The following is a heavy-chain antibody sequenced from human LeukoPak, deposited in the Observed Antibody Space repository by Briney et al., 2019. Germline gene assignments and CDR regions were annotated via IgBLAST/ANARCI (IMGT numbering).Heavy chain of an antibody. J-gene: IGHJ4*02. CDR3: ARDRHYYDSSGYSSLGY. CDR2: ISGSGGST. D-gene: IGHD3-22*01. Sequence: GGSLRLSCAASGFTFSSYAMSWVRQAPGKGLEWVSAISGSGGSTYYADSVKGRFTISRDNSKNTLYLQMNSPRAEDTAVYYCARDRHYYDSSGYSSLGYWGQGTLVTVSS. CDR1: GFTFSSYA. V-gene: IGHV3-23*01.